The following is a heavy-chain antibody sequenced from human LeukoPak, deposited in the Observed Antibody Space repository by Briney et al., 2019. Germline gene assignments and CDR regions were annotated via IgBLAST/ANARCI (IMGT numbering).Heavy chain of an antibody. CDR1: GGSITTTNW. CDR3: TRESGAFSPFGF. D-gene: IGHD1-26*01. Sequence: SETLSLTCAVSGGSITTTNWWSWVRQPPGEGLEWIGGVHLNGATNYNPSLESRFSMSIDKSNNHLSLEVTSVTAADTAMYYCTRESGAFSPFGFWGQGTLVTVSS. J-gene: IGHJ4*02. V-gene: IGHV4-4*02. CDR2: VHLNGAT.